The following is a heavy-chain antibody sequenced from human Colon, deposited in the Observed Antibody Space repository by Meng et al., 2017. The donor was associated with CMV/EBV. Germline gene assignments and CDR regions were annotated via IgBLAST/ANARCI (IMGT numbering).Heavy chain of an antibody. Sequence: LRLSCTVSGGSISSGGYYWSWIRQHPGTGLEWIGYIYYSGSTYYNPSLKSRVTISVDTSKNQFSLKLSSVTAADTAVYYCARAKGLNCSSTSCYYYYGMDVWGQGTTVTVSS. CDR3: ARAKGLNCSSTSCYYYYGMDV. D-gene: IGHD2-2*01. V-gene: IGHV4-31*03. CDR2: IYYSGST. CDR1: GGSISSGGYY. J-gene: IGHJ6*02.